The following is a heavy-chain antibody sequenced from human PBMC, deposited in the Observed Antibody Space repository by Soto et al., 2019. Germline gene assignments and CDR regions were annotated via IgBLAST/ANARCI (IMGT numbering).Heavy chain of an antibody. Sequence: QVQLVQSGAEVKKPGSSVKVSCKASGGTFSSYAISWVRQAPGQGLEWMGGIIPIFGTANYAQKFQGRVTITADKSTSTAYMELSSLRSEDTAVYYCARDVLSDIEMATMDYYYYGMDVWGRGTTVTVSS. J-gene: IGHJ6*02. CDR1: GGTFSSYA. CDR2: IIPIFGTA. CDR3: ARDVLSDIEMATMDYYYYGMDV. V-gene: IGHV1-69*06. D-gene: IGHD5-12*01.